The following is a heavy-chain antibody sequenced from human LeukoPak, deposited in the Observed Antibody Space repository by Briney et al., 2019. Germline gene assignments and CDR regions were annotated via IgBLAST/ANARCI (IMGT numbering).Heavy chain of an antibody. CDR3: AKDTASSWWYFDL. J-gene: IGHJ2*01. V-gene: IGHV3-23*01. Sequence: PGGSLRLSCAASLFTFNDYAMSWVRQAPGEGLEWVSTISASGMSTYYADSVKGRFTISRDNSKNTLYLQMNSLRAEDTAVYYCAKDTASSWWYFDLWGRGTLVTVSS. CDR2: ISASGMST. D-gene: IGHD5-18*01. CDR1: LFTFNDYA.